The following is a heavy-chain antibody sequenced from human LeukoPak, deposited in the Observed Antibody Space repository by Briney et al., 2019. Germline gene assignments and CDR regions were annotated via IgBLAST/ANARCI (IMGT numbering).Heavy chain of an antibody. CDR2: IYSGGGT. V-gene: IGHV3-53*05. CDR1: GITFSTNY. J-gene: IGHJ4*02. CDR3: ARVRWYISSNRYYFDY. D-gene: IGHD6-13*01. Sequence: GGSLRLSCAASGITFSTNYMSWVRQAPGEGLEWVAVIYSGGGTSYADSVKGLFTISRDNSKNTLYLQMNSLSAEDSAVYYCARVRWYISSNRYYFDYWGQGTMVTVSS.